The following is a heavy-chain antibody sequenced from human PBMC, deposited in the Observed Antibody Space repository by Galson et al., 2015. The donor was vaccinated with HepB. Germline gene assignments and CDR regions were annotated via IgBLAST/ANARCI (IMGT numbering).Heavy chain of an antibody. V-gene: IGHV3-64D*06. Sequence: SLRLSCAASGFTFTDYSMHWVRQSPGKGLEYVSGISSNGRNTFYADSVKGRFTISRDNSKNTLSLQMSSLRAEDTAVYYCLKDRGGWDAREADSWGQGTLVSVSS. CDR1: GFTFTDYS. J-gene: IGHJ4*02. CDR2: ISSNGRNT. D-gene: IGHD1-26*01. CDR3: LKDRGGWDAREADS.